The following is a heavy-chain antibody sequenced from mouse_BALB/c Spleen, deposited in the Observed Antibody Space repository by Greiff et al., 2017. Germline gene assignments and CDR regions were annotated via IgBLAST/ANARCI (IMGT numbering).Heavy chain of an antibody. CDR2: ISSGGST. CDR1: GFTFSSYA. J-gene: IGHJ4*01. V-gene: IGHV5-6-5*01. CDR3: ARGLLRSYYAMDY. Sequence: EVKVVESGGGLVKPGGSLKLSCAASGFTFSSYAMSWVRQTPEKRLEWVASISSGGSTYYPDSVKGRFTISRDNARNILYLQMSSLRSEDTAMYYCARGLLRSYYAMDYWGQGTSVTVSS. D-gene: IGHD1-1*01.